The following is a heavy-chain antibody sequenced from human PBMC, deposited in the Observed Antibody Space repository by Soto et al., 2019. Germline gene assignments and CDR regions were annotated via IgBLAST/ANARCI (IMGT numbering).Heavy chain of an antibody. J-gene: IGHJ4*02. V-gene: IGHV3-30*03. Sequence: PGGSLRLSCAASGFNFGVFGMHWVHQAPGKGLEWLSVLSYEGSEEYYADSVRGRFTISRDNSKNTLFLRMDSLRVDDTGVYYCALTRRSSLLEVAGPGFEYWGQGTLVTVFS. CDR3: ALTRRSSLLEVAGPGFEY. CDR1: GFNFGVFG. CDR2: LSYEGSEE. D-gene: IGHD6-19*01.